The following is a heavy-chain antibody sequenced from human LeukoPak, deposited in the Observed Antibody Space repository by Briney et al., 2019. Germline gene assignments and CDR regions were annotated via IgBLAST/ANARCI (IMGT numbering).Heavy chain of an antibody. Sequence: ASVKVSCKASGYTFTSYDINWVRQATGQGLEWMGWMNPNSGNAGYAQKFQGRVTMTRNTSISTAYMELSSLRSEDTAVYYCATKHDYGDQLGDYWGQGTLVTVSS. D-gene: IGHD4-17*01. CDR1: GYTFTSYD. V-gene: IGHV1-8*01. CDR3: ATKHDYGDQLGDY. CDR2: MNPNSGNA. J-gene: IGHJ4*02.